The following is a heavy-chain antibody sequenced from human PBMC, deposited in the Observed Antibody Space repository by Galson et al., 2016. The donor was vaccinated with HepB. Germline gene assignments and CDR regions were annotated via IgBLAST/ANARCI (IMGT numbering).Heavy chain of an antibody. CDR1: GLIVSSNY. CDR3: AKEGGKGAPAGKFYGMDV. Sequence: SLRLSCAASGLIVSSNYMSWVRQAPGKGLEWVSIIYSGGSTFYGDSVKGRFTISRDNSKNTVCLEMNSLRAEDTAVYYCAKEGGKGAPAGKFYGMDVWGQGTTVTVSS. D-gene: IGHD6-13*01. V-gene: IGHV3-53*01. CDR2: IYSGGST. J-gene: IGHJ6*02.